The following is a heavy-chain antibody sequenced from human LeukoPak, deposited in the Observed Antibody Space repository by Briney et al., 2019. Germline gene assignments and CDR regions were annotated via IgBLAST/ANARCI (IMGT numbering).Heavy chain of an antibody. J-gene: IGHJ6*02. Sequence: GGSLRLSCAASGFTFSSYWMNWARQAPGKGLDWVASINHNGNVNYYVGSVKGRFTISRDNAKNSLYLQMSNLRDEETAVYFCARGGGLDVWGQGATVTVSS. D-gene: IGHD3-16*01. CDR3: ARGGGLDV. CDR2: INHNGNVN. V-gene: IGHV3-7*03. CDR1: GFTFSSYW.